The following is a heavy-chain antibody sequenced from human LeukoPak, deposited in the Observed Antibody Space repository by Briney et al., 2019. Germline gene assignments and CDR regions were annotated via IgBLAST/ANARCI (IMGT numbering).Heavy chain of an antibody. Sequence: RPSGTLSLTCAVSGGAFSSTNWWSWVRQSPGKGLEWIGESFHSGDTNYNPSLKSRVTISIDKSKNVFTLKLTSVTAADAAVYYCARKENVYYYFDYWGQGTLVTVSS. CDR1: GGAFSSTNW. CDR2: SFHSGDT. CDR3: ARKENVYYYFDY. J-gene: IGHJ4*02. D-gene: IGHD3-10*01. V-gene: IGHV4-4*02.